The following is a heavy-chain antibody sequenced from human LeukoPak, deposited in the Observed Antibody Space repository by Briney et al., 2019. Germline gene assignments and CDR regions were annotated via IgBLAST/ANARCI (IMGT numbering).Heavy chain of an antibody. D-gene: IGHD2-2*01. CDR2: IWYDVSNK. CDR3: ERAGYCSSTSCDYYYYYYMDV. J-gene: IGHJ6*03. V-gene: IGHV3-33*01. Sequence: GGSLRLSCAASGFTFSSYGMHWVRQAPGKGLEWVAVIWYDVSNKYYADSVKGRLTISRDNSKNTLYLKMNSLRAEDTAVYYCERAGYCSSTSCDYYYYYYMDVWGKGTTVTVSS. CDR1: GFTFSSYG.